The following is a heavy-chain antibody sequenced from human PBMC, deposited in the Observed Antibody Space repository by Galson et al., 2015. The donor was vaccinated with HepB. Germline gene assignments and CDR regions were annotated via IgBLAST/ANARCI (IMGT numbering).Heavy chain of an antibody. CDR2: IIPIFGTA. CDR1: GGTFSSYA. CDR3: AGSELSDYDPLYCYYGMDV. Sequence: SVKVSCKASGGTFSSYAISWVRQAPGQGLEWMGGIIPIFGTANCAQKFQGRVTITADESTSTAYMELSSLRSEDTDVYYCAGSELSDYDPLYCYYGMDVWGQGATVTVSS. V-gene: IGHV1-69*13. J-gene: IGHJ6*02. D-gene: IGHD5-12*01.